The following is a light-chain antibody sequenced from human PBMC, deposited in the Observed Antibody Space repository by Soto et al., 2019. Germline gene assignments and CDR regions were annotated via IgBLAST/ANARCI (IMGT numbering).Light chain of an antibody. CDR2: GAS. CDR3: QQYGSPPPT. J-gene: IGKJ1*01. CDR1: QSVTNSY. V-gene: IGKV3-20*01. Sequence: EIVLTQSPGTLSLSPGERATLFCRASQSVTNSYLAWYQQTAGQAPRLLMYGASTRATGIPDRFSGSGSGTDFTLTISRLEPEDFAVYYCQQYGSPPPTFGLGTKVEIK.